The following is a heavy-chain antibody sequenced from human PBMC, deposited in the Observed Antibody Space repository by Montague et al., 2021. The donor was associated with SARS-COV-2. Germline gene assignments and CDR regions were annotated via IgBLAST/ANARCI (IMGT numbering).Heavy chain of an antibody. CDR1: GGSISSFY. CDR3: ARHYSATLPAVY. Sequence: SETLSLTCTVSGGSISSFYWSWFRQPPGKGLERIGYISDSGSTNYNPSLTSRVTMSVDTTKNQFSLTVNSVTAADTAVYYCARHYSATLPAVYWGQGTLVTVSS. D-gene: IGHD2-15*01. V-gene: IGHV4-59*08. J-gene: IGHJ4*02. CDR2: ISDSGST.